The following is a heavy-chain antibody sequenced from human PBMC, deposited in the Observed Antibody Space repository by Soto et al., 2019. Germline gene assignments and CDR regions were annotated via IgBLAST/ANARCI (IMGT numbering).Heavy chain of an antibody. Sequence: EVQVLESGGGSVQPGGSLRLSCAASGFTFSNFAMSWVRHAPRKGLEWVSEITGSTGTTYYADSVRSRFIISRHNSLNALHLQMNSLRPEDTAVYYCAKDTSSSPYYMDVWGKGTTVTVSS. J-gene: IGHJ6*03. CDR2: ITGSTGTT. CDR1: GFTFSNFA. CDR3: AKDTSSSPYYMDV. V-gene: IGHV3-23*01. D-gene: IGHD2-2*01.